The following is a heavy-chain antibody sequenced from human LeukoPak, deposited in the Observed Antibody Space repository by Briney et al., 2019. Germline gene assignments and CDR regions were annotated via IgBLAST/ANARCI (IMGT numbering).Heavy chain of an antibody. Sequence: GGSLRLSCAASGFAFSSFSMNWVRQAPGKGLEWVSYISGSSSTRYYADSVKGRFTISRDSAKNSLYLQMNSLRDENTAVYYCARDLHSGAYTFDYWGQGTLVTVSS. V-gene: IGHV3-48*02. D-gene: IGHD1-26*01. CDR1: GFAFSSFS. CDR2: ISGSSSTR. J-gene: IGHJ4*02. CDR3: ARDLHSGAYTFDY.